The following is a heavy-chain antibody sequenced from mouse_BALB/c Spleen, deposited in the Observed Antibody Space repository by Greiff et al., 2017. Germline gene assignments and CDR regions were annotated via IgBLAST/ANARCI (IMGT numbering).Heavy chain of an antibody. CDR3: ARLLLLGYAMDD. D-gene: IGHD2-12*01. CDR2: ISSGGST. V-gene: IGHV5-6-5*01. Sequence: EVKLVESGGGLVKPGGSLKLSCAASGFTFSSYAMSWVRQTPEKRLEWVASISSGGSTYYPDSVKGRFTISRDNARNILYLQMSSLRSEDTAMYYCARLLLLGYAMDDWGQGTSVTVSS. CDR1: GFTFSSYA. J-gene: IGHJ4*01.